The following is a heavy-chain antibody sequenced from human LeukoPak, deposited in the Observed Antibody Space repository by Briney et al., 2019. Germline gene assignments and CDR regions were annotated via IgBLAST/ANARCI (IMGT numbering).Heavy chain of an antibody. D-gene: IGHD3-22*01. Sequence: NSAGTLSLSCIVSGGSISSSSYYWGWIRQPPGKGLEWIGSGYYSGRTHYNASLKSRGTISVDTSKEFVSLKLRSVNAADTAVYYWATPARYYDSSGYSEPGAFDIWGEGTMVTASS. CDR2: GYYSGRT. V-gene: IGHV4-39*02. CDR1: GGSISSSSYY. J-gene: IGHJ3*02. CDR3: ATPARYYDSSGYSEPGAFDI.